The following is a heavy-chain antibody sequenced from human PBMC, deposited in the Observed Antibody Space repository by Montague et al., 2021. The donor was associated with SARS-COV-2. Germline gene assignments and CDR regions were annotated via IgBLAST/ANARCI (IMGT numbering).Heavy chain of an antibody. CDR3: TTAIAVAGTGRYYYYYGMDV. D-gene: IGHD6-19*01. CDR2: IKSKTVSGTT. V-gene: IGHV3-15*01. CDR1: GFTFRNAW. Sequence: SLRLSCAASGFTFRNAWMSWVRQAPGKGLEWVGRIKSKTVSGTTDYAAPVKGRFTISRDDSQNTLYLQMNSLKTEDTAVYYCTTAIAVAGTGRYYYYYGMDVWGQGTTVTVS. J-gene: IGHJ6*02.